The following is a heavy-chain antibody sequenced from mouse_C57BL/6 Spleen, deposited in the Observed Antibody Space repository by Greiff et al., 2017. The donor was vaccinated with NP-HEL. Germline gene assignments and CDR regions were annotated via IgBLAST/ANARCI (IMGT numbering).Heavy chain of an antibody. V-gene: IGHV1-54*01. Sequence: VQLQQSGAELVRPGTSVKVSCKASGYAFTNYLIEWVKQRPGQGLEWIGVINPGSGGTNYNEKFKGKATLTADKSSSTAYMQLSSLTSEDSAVYFCARVGDYGWVAYWGQGTLVTVSA. CDR2: INPGSGGT. J-gene: IGHJ3*01. CDR1: GYAFTNYL. CDR3: ARVGDYGWVAY. D-gene: IGHD2-4*01.